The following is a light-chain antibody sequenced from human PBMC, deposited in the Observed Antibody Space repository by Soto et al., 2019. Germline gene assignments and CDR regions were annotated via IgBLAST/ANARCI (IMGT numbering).Light chain of an antibody. CDR3: QQRTSWPRT. CDR1: QDVKSS. J-gene: IGKJ5*01. CDR2: ETV. V-gene: IGKV3-11*01. Sequence: EICLAQSPGTLSFSPGGGAFLSPRASQDVKSSLAWYQQRPGQAPRLLIYETVVRAPGVPPRFSGSGYATHFALTINRLEPDDFAVYYCQQRTSWPRTFGQGTRLEIK.